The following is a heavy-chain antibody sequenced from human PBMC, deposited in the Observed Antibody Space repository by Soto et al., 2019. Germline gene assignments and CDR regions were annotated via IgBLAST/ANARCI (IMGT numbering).Heavy chain of an antibody. Sequence: EVQLVESGGGLIQPGGSLRLSCAASGFTVSSSYMSWVRQAPGKGLEWVSLINAGGSRTYYADSVKGRFTISRDSSKNTLYLQLNNRRAEATAVYYFEARVHTNGWYADCDYWGQGALVTVSS. J-gene: IGHJ4*02. CDR2: INAGGSRT. D-gene: IGHD6-19*01. CDR1: GFTVSSSY. CDR3: EARVHTNGWYADCDY. V-gene: IGHV3-53*01.